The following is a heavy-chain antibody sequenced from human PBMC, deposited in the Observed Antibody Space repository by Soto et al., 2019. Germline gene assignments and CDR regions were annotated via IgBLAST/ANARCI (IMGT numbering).Heavy chain of an antibody. CDR1: SGSISSSNW. CDR3: ARDRYGSGSYYYYYYMDV. CDR2: IYHSGST. J-gene: IGHJ6*03. V-gene: IGHV4-4*02. Sequence: PSETLSLTCAVSSGSISSSNWWSWVRQPPGKGLEWIGEIYHSGSTNYNPSLKSRVTISVDKSKNQFSLKLSSVTAADTAVYYCARDRYGSGSYYYYYYMDVWGKGTTVTVSS. D-gene: IGHD3-10*01.